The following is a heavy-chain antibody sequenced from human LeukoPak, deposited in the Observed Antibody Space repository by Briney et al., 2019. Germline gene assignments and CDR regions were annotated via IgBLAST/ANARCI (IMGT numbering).Heavy chain of an antibody. D-gene: IGHD3-22*01. CDR1: GFTFSSYS. J-gene: IGHJ4*02. CDR3: ARGSRYDSPDY. V-gene: IGHV3-48*04. Sequence: GGSLRLSCAASGFTFSSYSMNWVRQAPGKGLEWVSYISSSSSTIYYADSVKGRFTISRDNAKNSLYLQMNSLRAEDTAVYYCARGSRYDSPDYWGQGTLVTVSS. CDR2: ISSSSSTI.